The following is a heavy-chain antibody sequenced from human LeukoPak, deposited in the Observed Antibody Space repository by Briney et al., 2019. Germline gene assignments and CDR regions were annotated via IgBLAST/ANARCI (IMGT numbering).Heavy chain of an antibody. V-gene: IGHV3-23*01. J-gene: IGHJ5*02. CDR2: ISDSGYST. CDR1: GFTFNSYT. D-gene: IGHD5-12*01. Sequence: PGGSLRLSCAASGFTFNSYTMSWVRQAPGKGLEWVSAISDSGYSTYYADSVKGRFTISRDNAKKSLYLQMNSLRAEDTAVYYCARDRMTFSGYDTGCFDPWGQGTLVTVSS. CDR3: ARDRMTFSGYDTGCFDP.